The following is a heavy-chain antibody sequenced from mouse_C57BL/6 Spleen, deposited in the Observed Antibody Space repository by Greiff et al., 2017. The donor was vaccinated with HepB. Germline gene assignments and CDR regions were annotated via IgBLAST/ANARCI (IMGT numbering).Heavy chain of an antibody. CDR2: SRNKANDYTT. J-gene: IGHJ3*01. Sequence: EVKLVESGGGLVQSGRSLRLSCATSGFTFSDFYMEWVRQAPGKGLEWIAASRNKANDYTTEYSASVKGRFIVSRDTSQSILYLQMNALRAEDTAIYYCARDARGGAWFAYWGQGTLVTVSA. CDR1: GFTFSDFY. V-gene: IGHV7-1*01. CDR3: ARDARGGAWFAY.